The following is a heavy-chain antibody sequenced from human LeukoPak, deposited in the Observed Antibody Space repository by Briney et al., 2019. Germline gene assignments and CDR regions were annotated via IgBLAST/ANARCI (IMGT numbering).Heavy chain of an antibody. D-gene: IGHD1-26*01. CDR1: GGSFSGYY. Sequence: PSETLSLTCAVYGGSFSGYYWSWVRQPPGKGLEWVGEINHSGSTNYNPSLKSRVTISVDTSKNQFSLKPSSVTAADTAVYYCAISLKVGATWRVGDYWGQGTLVTVSS. V-gene: IGHV4-34*01. CDR2: INHSGST. CDR3: AISLKVGATWRVGDY. J-gene: IGHJ4*02.